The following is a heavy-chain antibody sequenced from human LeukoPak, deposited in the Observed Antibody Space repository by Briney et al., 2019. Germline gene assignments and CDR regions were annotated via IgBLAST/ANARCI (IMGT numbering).Heavy chain of an antibody. CDR2: ISHDGTHT. Sequence: PGGSLRLSCAASGFTFSTFGMHWVRQAPGKGLEWVALISHDGTHTYYADSVQGRFTISRDNSKNTLYLQMNSLRAEDTAIYSCARYYDKDGHYGRLDYWGQGTLVTVTS. J-gene: IGHJ4*02. CDR1: GFTFSTFG. CDR3: ARYYDKDGHYGRLDY. V-gene: IGHV3-30*03. D-gene: IGHD3-22*01.